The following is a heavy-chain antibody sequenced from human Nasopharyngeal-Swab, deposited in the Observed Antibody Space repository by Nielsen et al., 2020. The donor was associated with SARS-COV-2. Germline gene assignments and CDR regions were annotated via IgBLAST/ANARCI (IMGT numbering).Heavy chain of an antibody. J-gene: IGHJ6*02. CDR2: ISWNSGSI. D-gene: IGHD2/OR15-2a*01. V-gene: IGHV3-9*01. CDR1: GFTFDDYA. CDR3: AKELLHFSYYGMDV. Sequence: SLKISCAASGFTFDDYAMHWVRQAPGKGLEWVSGISWNSGSIGYADSVKGRFTISRDNAKNSLYLQMNSLRAEDTALYYCAKELLHFSYYGMDVWGQGTTVTVSS.